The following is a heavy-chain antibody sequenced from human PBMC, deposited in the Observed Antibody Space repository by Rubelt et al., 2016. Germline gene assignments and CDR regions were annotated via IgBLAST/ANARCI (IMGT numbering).Heavy chain of an antibody. CDR1: GFTFSSYV. CDR3: GKPDHYYAGSGYYH. Sequence: EVQLVESGGGLVQPGGSPRLSCAASGFTFSSYVMSWVRQAPGKGLEWVSAISGSGGSTYYADSVKGRFTLSRDNSKNTVYRQMNSLGAEDTAVYFCGKPDHYYAGSGYYHWGPGTLVTVSS. D-gene: IGHD3-22*01. CDR2: ISGSGGST. J-gene: IGHJ4*02. V-gene: IGHV3-23*04.